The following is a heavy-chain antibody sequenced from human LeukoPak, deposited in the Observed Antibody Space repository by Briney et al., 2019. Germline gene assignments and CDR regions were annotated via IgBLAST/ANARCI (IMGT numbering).Heavy chain of an antibody. J-gene: IGHJ3*02. CDR2: ISSSSSSI. D-gene: IGHD2-2*01. V-gene: IGHV3-48*01. CDR1: GFTFSSYS. Sequence: PGGSLRLSCAASGFTFSSYSMNWVRQAPGKGLEWVSYISSSSSSIYYADSVKGRFTISRDNAKNSLYVQMNSLRAEDTAVYYCARDPTGYCSSTSCYDRAFDIWGQGTMVTVS. CDR3: ARDPTGYCSSTSCYDRAFDI.